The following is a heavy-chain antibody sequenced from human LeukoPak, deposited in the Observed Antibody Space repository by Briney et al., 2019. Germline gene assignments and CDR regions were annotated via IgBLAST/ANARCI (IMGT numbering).Heavy chain of an antibody. CDR2: ISAYNGNT. Sequence: ASVKVSCKASGYTFTSYGISWVRQAPGQGLEWMGWISAYNGNTKYAQKLQGRVTMTTDTSTSTAYMELRSLRSDDTAVYYCARVGYCSSTSCYDPPPTFYYYYYYMDVWGKGTTVTVSS. D-gene: IGHD2-2*03. J-gene: IGHJ6*03. CDR3: ARVGYCSSTSCYDPPPTFYYYYYYMDV. CDR1: GYTFTSYG. V-gene: IGHV1-18*01.